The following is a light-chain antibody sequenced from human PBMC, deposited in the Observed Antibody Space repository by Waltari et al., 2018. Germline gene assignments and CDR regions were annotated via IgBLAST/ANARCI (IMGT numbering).Light chain of an antibody. CDR1: QSISSW. Sequence: DIQMTQSPSTLSASVGDRVTITCRASQSISSWLAWYQQKPGKAPKLLIYKASSLQGGVPSRFSGSGSGTEFTLTINSLQPDDFATYYCQQYNSYSPYTFGQGTKLEIK. J-gene: IGKJ2*01. V-gene: IGKV1-5*03. CDR3: QQYNSYSPYT. CDR2: KAS.